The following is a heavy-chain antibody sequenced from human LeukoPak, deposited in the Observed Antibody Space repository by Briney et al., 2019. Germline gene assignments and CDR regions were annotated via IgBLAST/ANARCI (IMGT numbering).Heavy chain of an antibody. J-gene: IGHJ5*02. V-gene: IGHV4-59*08. CDR3: ARTPTYYQLFPWGWFDP. CDR1: GGSLSSYY. Sequence: PSETLSLTCTVSGGSLSSYYWSWIRQPPGKGLEWIGYIYYSGSTNYNPSLKSRVTISVDTSKNQFSLKLSSVTAADTAVYYCARTPTYYQLFPWGWFDPWGQGTLVTVSS. CDR2: IYYSGST. D-gene: IGHD2-2*01.